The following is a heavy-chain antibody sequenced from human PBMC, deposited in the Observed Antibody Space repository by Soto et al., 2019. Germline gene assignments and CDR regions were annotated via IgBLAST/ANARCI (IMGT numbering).Heavy chain of an antibody. CDR1: GFTFDDYT. D-gene: IGHD7-27*01. J-gene: IGHJ3*02. Sequence: GGSLRLSCAASGFTFDDYTMHWVRQAPGKGLEWVSLISWDGGSTYYADSVKGRFTISRDNSKNSLYLQMNSLRTEDTALYYCAKDMHWGSGGDAFDIWGQGTMVTVSS. V-gene: IGHV3-43*01. CDR2: ISWDGGST. CDR3: AKDMHWGSGGDAFDI.